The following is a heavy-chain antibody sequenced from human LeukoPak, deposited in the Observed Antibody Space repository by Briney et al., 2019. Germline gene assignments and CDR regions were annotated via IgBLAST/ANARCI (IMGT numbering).Heavy chain of an antibody. V-gene: IGHV1-8*01. J-gene: IGHJ4*02. CDR2: MNPNSGNT. CDR1: GYTSTSYD. Sequence: ASVKVSCKASGYTSTSYDINWVRQATGQGLEWMGWMNPNSGNTGYAQKFQGRVTMTRNTSISTAYMELSSLRSEGTAVYYCARGPPGGWFGELSYDYWGQGTLVTVSS. CDR3: ARGPPGGWFGELSYDY. D-gene: IGHD3-10*01.